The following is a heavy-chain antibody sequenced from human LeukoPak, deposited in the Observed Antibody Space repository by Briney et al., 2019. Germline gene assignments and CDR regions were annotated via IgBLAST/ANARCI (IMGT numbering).Heavy chain of an antibody. CDR2: IIPIFGTA. J-gene: IGHJ4*02. D-gene: IGHD3-22*01. CDR1: GGTFSSYA. Sequence: ASVKVSCKASGGTFSSYAISWVRQAPGQGLEWMGGIIPIFGTANYAQKFQGRVTITADESTSTAYMELSSLRSEDTAVYYCALDSSGYYYPYYWGQGTLVTVSS. CDR3: ALDSSGYYYPYY. V-gene: IGHV1-69*13.